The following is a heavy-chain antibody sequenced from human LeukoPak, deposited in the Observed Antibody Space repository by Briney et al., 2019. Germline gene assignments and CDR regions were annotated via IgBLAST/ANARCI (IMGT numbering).Heavy chain of an antibody. V-gene: IGHV1-46*01. CDR2: INPSGGST. CDR3: ARVSMVRGVLAHAFDI. CDR1: GYTFTSYY. D-gene: IGHD3-10*01. J-gene: IGHJ3*02. Sequence: ASVKVSCKASGYTFTSYYMHWVRQAPGQGLEWMGIINPSGGSTSYAQKFQGRVTMTRDTSTSTVYMELSSLRSEDTAVYYCARVSMVRGVLAHAFDIWGQGTMVTVSS.